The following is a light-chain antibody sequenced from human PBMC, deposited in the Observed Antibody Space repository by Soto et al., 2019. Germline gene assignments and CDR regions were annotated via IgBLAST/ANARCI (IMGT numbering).Light chain of an antibody. J-gene: IGKJ3*01. CDR2: WAS. CDR1: QTVVYSSNNKNY. V-gene: IGKV4-1*01. CDR3: QDDSSTPPT. Sequence: DIVMTQSPDSLAVSLGETATINCKSSQTVVYSSNNKNYLAWYQQTPGQPPKLLISWASTRESGVPYRFSGSGSGTDFTLTIISLQAEEVAVYYCQDDSSTPPTFGPGTTVDI.